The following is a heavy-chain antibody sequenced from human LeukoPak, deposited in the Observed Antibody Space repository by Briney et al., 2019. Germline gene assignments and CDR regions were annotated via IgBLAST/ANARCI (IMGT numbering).Heavy chain of an antibody. CDR2: MNPNSGNT. V-gene: IGHV1-8*01. Sequence: ASVKVSRKASGYTFTSYDINWVRQATGQGLEWMGWMNPNSGNTGYAQKFQGRVTMTRNTSISTAYMELSSLRSEDTAVYYCARAPPKRRWVVVAASLDYWGQGTLVTVSS. J-gene: IGHJ4*02. D-gene: IGHD2-15*01. CDR1: GYTFTSYD. CDR3: ARAPPKRRWVVVAASLDY.